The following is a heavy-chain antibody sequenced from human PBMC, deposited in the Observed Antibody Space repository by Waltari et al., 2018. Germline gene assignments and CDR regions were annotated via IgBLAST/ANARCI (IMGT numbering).Heavy chain of an antibody. CDR3: ARRVAKGIAVAGAFDY. V-gene: IGHV1-69*08. CDR1: GGTFSSYA. Sequence: QVQPVQSGAEVKKPGSSVKVSCKASGGTFSSYAISWVRQAPGQGLEWMGRIIPIFGTANYAQKFQGRVTITADKSTSTAYMELSSLRSEDTAVYYCARRVAKGIAVAGAFDYWGQGTLVTVSS. D-gene: IGHD6-19*01. J-gene: IGHJ4*02. CDR2: IIPIFGTA.